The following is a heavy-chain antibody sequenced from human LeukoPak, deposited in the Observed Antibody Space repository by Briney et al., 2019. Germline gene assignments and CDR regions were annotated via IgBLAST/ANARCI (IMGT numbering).Heavy chain of an antibody. J-gene: IGHJ4*02. CDR1: GFTFDDYA. CDR2: ISWNSGSI. Sequence: PGGSLRLSCAASGFTFDDYAMHWVRQAPGKGLERVSGISWNSGSIGYADSVKGRFTISRDNAKNSLYLQMNSLRAEDTALYYCAKGARRNYPYHESDYWGQGTLVTVSS. V-gene: IGHV3-9*01. D-gene: IGHD1-7*01. CDR3: AKGARRNYPYHESDY.